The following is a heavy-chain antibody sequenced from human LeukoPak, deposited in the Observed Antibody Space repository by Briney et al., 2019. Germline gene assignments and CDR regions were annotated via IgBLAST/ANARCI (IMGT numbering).Heavy chain of an antibody. CDR1: GYTFTSYG. Sequence: GASVKVSCKASGYTFTSYGISWVRQAPGQGLEWMGWISAYNGNTNYAQKLQGRVTMTTDTSTSTAYMELRSLRSDDTAVYYCAREVRDSSGYYSQGSDAFDIWGQGTMATVSS. CDR3: AREVRDSSGYYSQGSDAFDI. D-gene: IGHD3-22*01. J-gene: IGHJ3*02. CDR2: ISAYNGNT. V-gene: IGHV1-18*01.